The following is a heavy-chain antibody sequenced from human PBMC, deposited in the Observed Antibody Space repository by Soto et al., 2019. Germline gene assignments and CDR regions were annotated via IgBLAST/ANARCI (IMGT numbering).Heavy chain of an antibody. Sequence: GGSLRLSCAASGFTFSDYWMHWVRQAPGKGLVWVSRIKTEGSDTTYADSVKGRFTISRDNAKNTLYLQMNSLRAEDTAVYYCAREEAYNFDPWGQGTLVTVSS. CDR3: AREEAYNFDP. CDR2: IKTEGSDT. V-gene: IGHV3-74*01. J-gene: IGHJ5*02. D-gene: IGHD2-21*01. CDR1: GFTFSDYW.